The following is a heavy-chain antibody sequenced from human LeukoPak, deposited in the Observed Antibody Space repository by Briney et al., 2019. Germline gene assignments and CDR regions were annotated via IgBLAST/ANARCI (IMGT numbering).Heavy chain of an antibody. CDR2: IDHSDSYT. V-gene: IGHV5-10-1*01. D-gene: IGHD3-10*01. Sequence: GASLQISCKGSGSIITSYWISWVRQMAGKGLEWMGRIDHSDSYTNYSPSFQGHVTISADKSISTAYLQWSSLKASDTAMYYCARHHGSGSYYVIWGQGTLVTVSS. CDR1: GSIITSYW. J-gene: IGHJ4*02. CDR3: ARHHGSGSYYVI.